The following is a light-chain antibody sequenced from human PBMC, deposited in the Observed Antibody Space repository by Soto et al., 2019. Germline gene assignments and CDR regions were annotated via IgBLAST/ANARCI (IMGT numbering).Light chain of an antibody. CDR1: QSVSSN. CDR3: QQYNNLPPLT. V-gene: IGKV3-15*01. Sequence: EIVMTQSPATLSVSPGERATLSCRASQSVSSNVAWYQQKPGQAPRLLIYGASTRATGIPARFSGSGSGTEFTLTISSLQSEDLGVYYCQQYNNLPPLTFGGGTKVEIK. J-gene: IGKJ4*01. CDR2: GAS.